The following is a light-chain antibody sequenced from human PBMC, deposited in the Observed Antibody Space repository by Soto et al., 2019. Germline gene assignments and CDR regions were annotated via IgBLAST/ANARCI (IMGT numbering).Light chain of an antibody. CDR3: QQYATRPPYT. CDR2: DAS. V-gene: IGKV1-33*01. J-gene: IGKJ2*01. Sequence: DIQMTQSPSSLSASVGDRVTIACQANQDIGNYLNWYQQKPGKAPRLLIYDASNLELGVPSRFSGSGSWTEFACPISNLQPEDIATYYCQQYATRPPYTFGQGTKVELK. CDR1: QDIGNY.